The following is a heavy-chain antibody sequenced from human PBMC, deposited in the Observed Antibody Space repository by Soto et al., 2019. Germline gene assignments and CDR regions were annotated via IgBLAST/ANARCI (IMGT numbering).Heavy chain of an antibody. J-gene: IGHJ4*02. CDR1: GFSLSSARMS. Sequence: QVTLKESGPVLVKPTETLTLTCTVSGFSLSSARMSVSWIRHPPGKALEWLAHIFSSDAKSYSASLKSRLTISKDTSKSQVVLTMTNMNPVDTATYYCTRIRGWGWLGPNDYCGQGTLVTVYS. V-gene: IGHV2-26*01. D-gene: IGHD3-10*01. CDR3: TRIRGWGWLGPNDY. CDR2: IFSSDAK.